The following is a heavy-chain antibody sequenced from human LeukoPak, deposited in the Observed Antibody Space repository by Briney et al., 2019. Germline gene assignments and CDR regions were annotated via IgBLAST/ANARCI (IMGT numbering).Heavy chain of an antibody. Sequence: GGSLRLSCAASGFTFDDYAMHWVRQAPGEGLERVSGISWDSGSIGYADSVKGRFTISRDNAKNSLYLQMNSLRAEDTALYYCAKDRIGYCSSTSCSAPFDYWGQGTLVTVSS. CDR3: AKDRIGYCSSTSCSAPFDY. V-gene: IGHV3-9*01. CDR2: ISWDSGSI. J-gene: IGHJ4*02. CDR1: GFTFDDYA. D-gene: IGHD2-2*01.